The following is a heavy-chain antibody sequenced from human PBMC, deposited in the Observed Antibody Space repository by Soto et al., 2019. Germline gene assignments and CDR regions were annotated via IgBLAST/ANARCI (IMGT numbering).Heavy chain of an antibody. D-gene: IGHD6-19*01. CDR1: GYTFTSYA. J-gene: IGHJ4*02. CDR3: ATKASRGWYYFDY. V-gene: IGHV1-3*01. Sequence: ASVKVSCKASGYTFTSYAMHWVRQAPGQRLEWMGWINAGNGNTKYSQKFQGRVTITRDTSASTAYMELSSLRSEDTAVYYCATKASRGWYYFDYWGQGTLVTVSS. CDR2: INAGNGNT.